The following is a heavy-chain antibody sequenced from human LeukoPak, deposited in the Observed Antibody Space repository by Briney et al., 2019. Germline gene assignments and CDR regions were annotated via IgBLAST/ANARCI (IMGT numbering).Heavy chain of an antibody. V-gene: IGHV3-21*01. CDR2: ISSSSSSYI. J-gene: IGHJ3*02. Sequence: NPGGSLRLSCAASGFTFSSYSMNWVRQAPGKGLEWVSSISSSSSSYIYYADSVKGRFTISRDNAKNSLYLQMNSLRAEDTAVYYCARPHYGDFGDDAFDIWGQGTMVTVSS. CDR3: ARPHYGDFGDDAFDI. CDR1: GFTFSSYS. D-gene: IGHD4-17*01.